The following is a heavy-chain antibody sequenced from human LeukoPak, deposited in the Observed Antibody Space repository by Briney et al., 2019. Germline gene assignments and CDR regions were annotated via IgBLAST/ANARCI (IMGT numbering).Heavy chain of an antibody. CDR1: GFTFTSSA. Sequence: SVKVSCKASGFTFTSSAVQWVRQARGQRLEWIGWIVVGSGNTNYAQKFQGRVTITADESTSTAYMELSSLRSEDTAVYYCATYYDSSGYQHKPAFDIWGQGTMVTVSS. J-gene: IGHJ3*02. CDR3: ATYYDSSGYQHKPAFDI. V-gene: IGHV1-58*01. CDR2: IVVGSGNT. D-gene: IGHD3-22*01.